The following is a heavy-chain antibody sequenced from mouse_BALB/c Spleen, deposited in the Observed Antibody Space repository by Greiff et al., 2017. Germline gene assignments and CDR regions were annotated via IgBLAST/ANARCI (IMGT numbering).Heavy chain of an antibody. J-gene: IGHJ2*01. V-gene: IGHV5-12-2*01. Sequence: EVQGVESGGGLVQPGGSLKLSCAASGFTFSSYTMSWVRQTPEKRLEWVAYISNGGGSTYYPDTVKGRFTISRDNAKNTLYLQMSSLKSEDTAMYYCARHDYYGSSYVWYFDYWGQGTTLTVSS. D-gene: IGHD1-1*01. CDR1: GFTFSSYT. CDR3: ARHDYYGSSYVWYFDY. CDR2: ISNGGGST.